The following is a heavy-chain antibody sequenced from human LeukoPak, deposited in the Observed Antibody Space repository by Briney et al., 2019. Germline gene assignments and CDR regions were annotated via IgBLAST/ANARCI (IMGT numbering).Heavy chain of an antibody. CDR3: TRGLGSGTYTDYYMDV. CDR1: GFIVSSDY. D-gene: IGHD3-10*01. J-gene: IGHJ6*03. V-gene: IGHV3-53*01. CDR2: LYTGGRT. Sequence: GGSLRLSCAASGFIVSSDYMSWVRQAPREGLEWVSVLYTGGRTYYADSVKGRFTISRDDSKNTLYLQMNSLGVEDTAVYYCTRGLGSGTYTDYYMDVWGKGTTVTVSS.